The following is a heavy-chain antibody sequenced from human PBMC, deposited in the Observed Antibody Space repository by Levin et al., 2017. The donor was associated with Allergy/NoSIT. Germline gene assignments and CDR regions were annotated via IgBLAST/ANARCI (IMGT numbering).Heavy chain of an antibody. CDR3: AREMAASPWLRFDPNSRWYFDL. V-gene: IGHV3-33*01. CDR1: GFTFSSYG. CDR2: IWYDGSNK. D-gene: IGHD5-12*01. Sequence: GGSLRLSCAASGFTFSSYGMHWVRQAPGKGLEWVAVIWYDGSNKYYADSVKGRFTISRDNSKNTLYLQMNSLRAEDTAVYYCAREMAASPWLRFDPNSRWYFDLWGRGTLVTVSS. J-gene: IGHJ2*01.